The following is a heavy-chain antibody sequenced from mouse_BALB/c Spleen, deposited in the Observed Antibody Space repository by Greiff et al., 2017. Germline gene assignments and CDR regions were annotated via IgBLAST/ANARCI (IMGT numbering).Heavy chain of an antibody. J-gene: IGHJ4*01. V-gene: IGHV1-7*01. CDR1: GYTFTSYW. CDR3: AILNGGPYYAMDY. Sequence: QVQLQQSGAELAKPGASVKMSCKASGYTFTSYWMHWVKQRPGQGLEWIGYINPSTGYTEYNQKFKDKATLTADKSSSTAYMQLSSLTSEDSAVYYCAILNGGPYYAMDYWGQGTSVTVSS. CDR2: INPSTGYT. D-gene: IGHD1-1*01.